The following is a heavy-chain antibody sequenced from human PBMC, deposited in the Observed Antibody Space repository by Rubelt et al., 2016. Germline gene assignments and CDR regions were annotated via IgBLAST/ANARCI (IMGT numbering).Heavy chain of an antibody. CDR3: ARHSRGSGSHPHDY. CDR2: IHYSGST. V-gene: IGHV4-38-2*02. D-gene: IGHD3-10*01. CDR1: GYSIRRGYY. J-gene: IGHJ4*02. Sequence: QVHLQQSGPGLVKPSETLSLTCNVSGYSIRRGYYWGWIRQPPGKGLEWIGSIHYSGSTYYNPSLKSRVTIAVDASKNQFSRRLSSVAAADTAVYYWARHSRGSGSHPHDYWGQGTLVTVSP.